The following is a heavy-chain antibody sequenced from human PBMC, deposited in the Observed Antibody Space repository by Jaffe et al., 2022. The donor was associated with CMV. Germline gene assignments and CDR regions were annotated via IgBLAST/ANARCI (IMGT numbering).Heavy chain of an antibody. J-gene: IGHJ5*02. CDR3: ARQLYYDILTGYYYGPNWFDP. Sequence: EVQLVQSGAEVKKPGESLRISCKGSGYSFTSYWISWVRQMPGKGLEWMGRIDPSDSYTNYSPSFQGHVTISADKSISTAYLQWSSLKASDTAMYYCARQLYYDILTGYYYGPNWFDPWGQGTLVTVSS. D-gene: IGHD3-9*01. V-gene: IGHV5-10-1*03. CDR2: IDPSDSYT. CDR1: GYSFTSYW.